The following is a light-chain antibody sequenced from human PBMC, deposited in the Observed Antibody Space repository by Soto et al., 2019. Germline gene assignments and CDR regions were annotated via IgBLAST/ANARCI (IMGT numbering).Light chain of an antibody. Sequence: EIVLTQSPGTLSLSPGERATISCRASQRVSSRYFAWFQQRPGQVPRLLIFGSSSRAPGIPDRFSGSGSVTDFTLTISRLEPEDFGVYYCQQYYHSPRTFGQGSKVEIK. J-gene: IGKJ1*01. V-gene: IGKV3-20*01. CDR1: QRVSSRY. CDR3: QQYYHSPRT. CDR2: GSS.